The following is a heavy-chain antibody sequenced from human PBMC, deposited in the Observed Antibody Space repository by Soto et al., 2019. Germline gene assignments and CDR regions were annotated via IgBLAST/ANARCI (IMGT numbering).Heavy chain of an antibody. V-gene: IGHV4-4*02. CDR1: GGSISSSNW. CDR2: IYHSGST. D-gene: IGHD3-22*01. J-gene: IGHJ5*02. Sequence: SETQSLTCAVSGGSISSSNWWSWVRQPPGKGLEWIGEIYHSGSTNYNPSLKSRVTISVDKSKNQFSLKLSSVTAADTAVYYCARGLIAKNNWFDPWGQGTLVTVSS. CDR3: ARGLIAKNNWFDP.